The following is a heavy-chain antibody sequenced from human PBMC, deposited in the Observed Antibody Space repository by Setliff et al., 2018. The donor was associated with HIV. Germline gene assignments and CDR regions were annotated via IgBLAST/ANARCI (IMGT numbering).Heavy chain of an antibody. CDR2: VSSSSSYI. Sequence: PGGSLRLFCAASGFTFSHYSMIWVRQGPGKGLEWVSSVSSSSSYIYYADSVKGRFTISRDNAKNSLSLQMNSLRAEDTAVYYCARDSLRHCFGVNCWGAFDMWGQGTMVTVSS. D-gene: IGHD2-15*01. V-gene: IGHV3-21*01. J-gene: IGHJ3*02. CDR3: ARDSLRHCFGVNCWGAFDM. CDR1: GFTFSHYS.